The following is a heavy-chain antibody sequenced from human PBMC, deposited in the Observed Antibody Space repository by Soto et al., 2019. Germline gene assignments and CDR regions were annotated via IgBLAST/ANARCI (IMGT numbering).Heavy chain of an antibody. CDR2: VYNSGST. V-gene: IGHV4-59*01. J-gene: IGHJ4*02. D-gene: IGHD2-8*02. CDR1: GGSITSYN. Sequence: SETLSLTCTVSGGSITSYNWNWLRQPPGKALEWIGYVYNSGSTNYNPSLKSRVTISVDTSKNQFSLKVNSVTAADTAVYYCARDKITGLFDYWGQGTLVTVSS. CDR3: ARDKITGLFDY.